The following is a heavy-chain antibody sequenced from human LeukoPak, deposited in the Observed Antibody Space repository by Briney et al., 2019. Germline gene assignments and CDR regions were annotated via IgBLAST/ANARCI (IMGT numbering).Heavy chain of an antibody. CDR3: ARRSPQYYDYVWGSYRSYYSDY. V-gene: IGHV4-34*01. CDR2: INHSGST. D-gene: IGHD3-16*02. CDR1: GGSFSGYY. J-gene: IGHJ4*02. Sequence: PSETLSLTCAVYGGSFSGYYWSWIRQPPGKGLEWIGEINHSGSTNYNPSLKSRVTISVDTSKNQFSLKLSSVTAADTAVYYCARRSPQYYDYVWGSYRSYYSDYWGQGTLVTVSS.